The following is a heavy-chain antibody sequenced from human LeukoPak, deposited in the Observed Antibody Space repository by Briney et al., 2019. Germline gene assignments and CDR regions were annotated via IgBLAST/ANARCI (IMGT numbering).Heavy chain of an antibody. J-gene: IGHJ4*02. CDR3: ARARDLERVWDY. CDR1: GYTFTVYY. Sequence: ASVKVSCKASGYTFTVYYMHWVRQAPGQGLEWMGWINPNSGGTNYAQKFQGRVTMTRDTSISTAYMELSRLRADDTAVYYCARARDLERVWDYWGQGTLVTVSS. D-gene: IGHD1-1*01. CDR2: INPNSGGT. V-gene: IGHV1-2*02.